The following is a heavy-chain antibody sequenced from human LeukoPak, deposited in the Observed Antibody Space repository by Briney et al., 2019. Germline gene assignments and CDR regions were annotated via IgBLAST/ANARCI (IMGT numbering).Heavy chain of an antibody. CDR2: ISSSSSYI. CDR1: GFTFSSYS. D-gene: IGHD2-2*01. J-gene: IGHJ6*03. CDR3: ARATAMSRGYYYYMDV. Sequence: GGSLRLSCAASGFTFSSYSMNWVRQAPGKALEWVSSISSSSSYIYYADSVKGRFTISRDNAKNSLYLQMNSLRAEDTAVYYCARATAMSRGYYYYMDVWGKGTTVTVSS. V-gene: IGHV3-21*01.